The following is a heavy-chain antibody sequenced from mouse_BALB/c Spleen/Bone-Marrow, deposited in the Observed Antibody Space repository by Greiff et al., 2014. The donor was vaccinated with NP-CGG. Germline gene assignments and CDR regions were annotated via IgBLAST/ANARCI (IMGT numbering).Heavy chain of an antibody. CDR3: ASLSGRDY. J-gene: IGHJ2*01. D-gene: IGHD4-1*01. V-gene: IGHV5-9-3*01. Sequence: EVHLVESGGGLVKPGGSLKLSCAASGFTFSGYAMSWVRQTPEKRLEWVGTISSGGNYTYYPDSVKGRFTISRDNAKNTLYLQMSSLGSEDSAMYYCASLSGRDYWGQGTTLTVSA. CDR2: ISSGGNYT. CDR1: GFTFSGYA.